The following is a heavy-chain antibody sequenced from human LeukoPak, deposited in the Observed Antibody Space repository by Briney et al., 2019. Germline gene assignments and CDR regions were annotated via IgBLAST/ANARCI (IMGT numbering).Heavy chain of an antibody. D-gene: IGHD6-13*01. CDR2: ISAYNGNT. V-gene: IGHV1-18*01. J-gene: IGHJ5*02. CDR3: ARDVGITVADSFDP. CDR1: GYTFTSYG. Sequence: ASVNVSCKASGYTFTSYGISWVRQAPGQGLEWMGWISAYNGNTNYAQKFQGRVTMTTDTSTTTVYMEVRGLRSDDTAMYYCARDVGITVADSFDPWGQGTLVTVSS.